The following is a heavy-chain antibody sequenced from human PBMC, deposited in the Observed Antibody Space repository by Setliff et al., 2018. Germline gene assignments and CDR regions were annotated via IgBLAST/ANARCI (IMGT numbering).Heavy chain of an antibody. D-gene: IGHD3-22*01. V-gene: IGHV1-8*02. J-gene: IGHJ3*02. Sequence: ASVKVSCKASGYTFTSYDINWVRQATGQGLEWMGWMNPNSGNTGYAQKFQGRVTMTRNTSISTAYMGLSSLRSEDTAVYYCAREYYYDSRGAFDIWGQGTMVTVSS. CDR3: AREYYYDSRGAFDI. CDR2: MNPNSGNT. CDR1: GYTFTSYD.